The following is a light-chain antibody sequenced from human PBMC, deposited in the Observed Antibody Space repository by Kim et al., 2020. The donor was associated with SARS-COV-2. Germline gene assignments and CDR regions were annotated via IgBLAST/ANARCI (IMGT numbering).Light chain of an antibody. CDR3: CSYAGSYTWV. CDR2: DVD. CDR1: STDVGRYDL. V-gene: IGLV2-11*01. J-gene: IGLJ3*02. Sequence: QSALTQPRSVSGSPGQSVTVSCSGTSTDVGRYDLVSWYQQLPGKAPTLVICDVDKRPSGVPGRFSGSKSGNTASLTISGLQAADEDDYYCCSYAGSYTWVFGGGTQLTVL.